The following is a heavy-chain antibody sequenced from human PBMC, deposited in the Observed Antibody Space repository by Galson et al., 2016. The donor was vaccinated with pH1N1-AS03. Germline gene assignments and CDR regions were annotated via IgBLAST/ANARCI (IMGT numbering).Heavy chain of an antibody. CDR3: AKFRGGHYPQYYFDY. J-gene: IGHJ4*02. D-gene: IGHD2-15*01. CDR2: ISGSGGIA. CDR1: GFTFSNYV. V-gene: IGHV3-23*01. Sequence: SLRLSCAASGFTFSNYVMSWVRQAPGKGLEWVSCISGSGGIANHADSVKGRLTVSRDNSKNRLYLQLNSLRAEDTAVYSCAKFRGGHYPQYYFDYWGQGALVTVSS.